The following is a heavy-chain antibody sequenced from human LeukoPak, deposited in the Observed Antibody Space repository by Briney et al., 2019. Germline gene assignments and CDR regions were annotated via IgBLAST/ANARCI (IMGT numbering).Heavy chain of an antibody. CDR3: ARDRGIAAAGTDFDY. CDR1: GFTFSSYS. D-gene: IGHD6-13*01. V-gene: IGHV3-48*01. CDR2: ISSSSSTI. Sequence: PGGSLRPSCAASGFTFSSYSMNWVRQAPGKGLEWVSYISSSSSTIYYADSVKGRFTISRDNAKNSLYLQMNSLRAEDTAVYYCARDRGIAAAGTDFDYWGQGTLVTVSS. J-gene: IGHJ4*02.